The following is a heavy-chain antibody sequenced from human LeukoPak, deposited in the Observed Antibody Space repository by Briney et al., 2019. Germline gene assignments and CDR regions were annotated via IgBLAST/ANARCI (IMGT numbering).Heavy chain of an antibody. D-gene: IGHD1-1*01. J-gene: IGHJ4*02. V-gene: IGHV3-23*01. CDR2: ISAGGGST. Sequence: PGGSLRLSCVVSGFTFSSHAMSWVRQAPGKGLEWVSSISAGGGSTYYADSVKGRFTIYRDNSKNTLDLQMNSLRAEDSAVYYCAKKLGSGGTTSNDYWGQGTLVTVSS. CDR3: AKKLGSGGTTSNDY. CDR1: GFTFSSHA.